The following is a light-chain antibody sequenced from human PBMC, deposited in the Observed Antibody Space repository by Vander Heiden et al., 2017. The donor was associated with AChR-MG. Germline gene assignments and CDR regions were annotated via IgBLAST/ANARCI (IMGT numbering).Light chain of an antibody. V-gene: IGKV3-11*01. CDR3: QQRINWPLT. CDR2: YAS. J-gene: IGKJ4*01. Sequence: EAVLTQSPATLSLSTGERATRPCRASQSVSSSLAGYQQKPGQSPRLLIYYASNRATGIPARFSGSGSGTDFTLTISSLEPEDFAIYYCQQRINWPLTFGGGTKVEIK. CDR1: QSVSSS.